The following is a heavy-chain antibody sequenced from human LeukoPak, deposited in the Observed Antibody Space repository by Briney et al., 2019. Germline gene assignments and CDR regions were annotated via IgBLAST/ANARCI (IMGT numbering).Heavy chain of an antibody. J-gene: IGHJ4*02. D-gene: IGHD3-10*01. V-gene: IGHV4-34*01. CDR1: GGSFSGYY. CDR3: ATLFYYYGSGSDY. CDR2: INHSGST. Sequence: SETLSLTCAVYGGSFSGYYWSWIRQPPGKGLEWIGEINHSGSTNYNPSLKSRVTISVDTSKNQFSLKLSSVTAADTAVYYCATLFYYYGSGSDYWGQGALVTVSS.